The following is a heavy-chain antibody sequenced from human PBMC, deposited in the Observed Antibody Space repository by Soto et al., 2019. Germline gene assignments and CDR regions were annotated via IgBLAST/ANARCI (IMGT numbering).Heavy chain of an antibody. D-gene: IGHD2-15*01. CDR2: IYTSGST. V-gene: IGHV4-4*07. CDR3: AGRDGHNRRKAPYYYYYYGMNV. J-gene: IGHJ6*02. Sequence: SETLSLSCTVSGGSISSYYWSWIRQPAGKGLEWIGRIYTSGSTNYNPSLKSRVTMSVDMSKNQFSLKLSSVTAEDTAVYYCAGRDGHNRRKAPYYYYYYGMNVWGQGTTVTVSS. CDR1: GGSISSYY.